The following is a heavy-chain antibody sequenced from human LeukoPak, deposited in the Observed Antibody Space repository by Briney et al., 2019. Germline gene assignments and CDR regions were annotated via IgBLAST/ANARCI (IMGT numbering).Heavy chain of an antibody. Sequence: SVKVSCKASGGTFSSYAISWVRQAPGQGLEWMGGIIPIFGTANYAQKFQGRVTITADKSTSTAYMELSSPRSEDTAVYYCARAYYDILTGYSYYYYYMDVWGKGTTVTVSS. CDR3: ARAYYDILTGYSYYYYYMDV. D-gene: IGHD3-9*01. V-gene: IGHV1-69*06. J-gene: IGHJ6*03. CDR2: IIPIFGTA. CDR1: GGTFSSYA.